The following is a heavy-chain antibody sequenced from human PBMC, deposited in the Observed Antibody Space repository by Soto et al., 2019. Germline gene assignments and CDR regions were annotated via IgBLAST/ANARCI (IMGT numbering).Heavy chain of an antibody. CDR1: GGSISSGDYY. Sequence: TLSLTCTVSGGSISSGDYYWSWIRQPPGKGLEWIGYIYYSGSTYYNPSLKSRVTISVDTSKNQFSLKLSSVTAADTAVYYCAREGLYCSGGSCEDNYFDYWGQGTLVTVSS. D-gene: IGHD2-15*01. CDR2: IYYSGST. J-gene: IGHJ4*02. CDR3: AREGLYCSGGSCEDNYFDY. V-gene: IGHV4-30-4*01.